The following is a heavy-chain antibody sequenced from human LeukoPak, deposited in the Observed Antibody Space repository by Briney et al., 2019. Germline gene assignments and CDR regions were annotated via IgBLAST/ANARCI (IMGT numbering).Heavy chain of an antibody. CDR1: GGTFSSYA. J-gene: IGHJ6*02. D-gene: IGHD2-2*01. Sequence: SVKVSCKASGGTFSSYAISWVRQAPGQGLEWMGGIIPIFGTANYAQKFQGRVTITTDESTSTAYMELSSLRSDDTAVYYCARDHGEDIVVVPAGYYGMDVWGQGTTVTVSS. V-gene: IGHV1-69*05. CDR3: ARDHGEDIVVVPAGYYGMDV. CDR2: IIPIFGTA.